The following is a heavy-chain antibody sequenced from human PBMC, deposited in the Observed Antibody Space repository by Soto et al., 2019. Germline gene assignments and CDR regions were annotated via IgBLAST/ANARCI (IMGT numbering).Heavy chain of an antibody. Sequence: ASVKVSCKASGYSFTDYHIHWVRQAPGQGLEWLGRINPKSGGTSTAQKFQGWVTMTTDTSISTASMELTRLASDDTAVYYCGLGTRTFDLWGQGTLVTVSS. V-gene: IGHV1-2*04. CDR1: GYSFTDYH. D-gene: IGHD6-19*01. J-gene: IGHJ4*02. CDR3: GLGTRTFDL. CDR2: INPKSGGT.